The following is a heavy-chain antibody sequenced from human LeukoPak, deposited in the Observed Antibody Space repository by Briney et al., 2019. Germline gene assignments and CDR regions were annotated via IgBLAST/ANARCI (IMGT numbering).Heavy chain of an antibody. J-gene: IGHJ4*02. V-gene: IGHV3-21*01. D-gene: IGHD1-26*01. CDR3: ASNRYSGSFDFDY. Sequence: GGSLRLSCAASGFTFSSYSMNWVRQAPGKGLEWVSSISSSSYIYYADSVKGRFTISRDNAKNSLYLQMNSLRAEDTAVYYCASNRYSGSFDFDYWGQGTLVTVSS. CDR1: GFTFSSYS. CDR2: ISSSSYI.